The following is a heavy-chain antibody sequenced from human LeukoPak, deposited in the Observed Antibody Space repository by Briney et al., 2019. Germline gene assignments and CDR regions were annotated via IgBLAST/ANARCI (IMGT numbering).Heavy chain of an antibody. V-gene: IGHV4-34*01. Sequence: PSETLSLTCAVYGGSFSDYYWTWIRQTPGKGLEWIGDMSPSGSPNYNPSLKSRVTISVDTSKNQFSLKLRSVTAADTAVYYCARGRQDVNMIVVVMAGVSYYLDVWGKGTTVTAS. D-gene: IGHD3-22*01. J-gene: IGHJ6*03. CDR3: ARGRQDVNMIVVVMAGVSYYLDV. CDR1: GGSFSDYY. CDR2: MSPSGSP.